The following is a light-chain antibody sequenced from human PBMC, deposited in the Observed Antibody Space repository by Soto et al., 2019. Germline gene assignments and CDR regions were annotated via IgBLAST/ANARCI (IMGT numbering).Light chain of an antibody. J-gene: IGLJ3*02. Sequence: QSVLTQPPSASGSPGQSVTISCSGTSSDIGAYNYVSWYQQHPGKAPKLMIYDVIQRPSGVPDRFSGSKSGNTASLTVSGLQAEDEADYYCSSYAVSTNWVFGGGTKL. CDR1: SSDIGAYNY. V-gene: IGLV2-8*01. CDR2: DVI. CDR3: SSYAVSTNWV.